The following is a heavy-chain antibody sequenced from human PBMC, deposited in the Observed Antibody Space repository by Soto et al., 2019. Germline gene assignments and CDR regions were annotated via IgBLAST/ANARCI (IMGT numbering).Heavy chain of an antibody. D-gene: IGHD1-1*01. CDR3: AGPWNKQ. J-gene: IGHJ4*02. Sequence: QVQLVQSGAEVKKPGASVKVSCKASGYTFTSYDINWVRQATGQGLEWMGWMNPNSGNTGYAQKFQGRVTMTRDTSISTADMELSRLRDDDTAVYYCAGPWNKQWGQGTPVTVSS. CDR1: GYTFTSYD. V-gene: IGHV1-8*01. CDR2: MNPNSGNT.